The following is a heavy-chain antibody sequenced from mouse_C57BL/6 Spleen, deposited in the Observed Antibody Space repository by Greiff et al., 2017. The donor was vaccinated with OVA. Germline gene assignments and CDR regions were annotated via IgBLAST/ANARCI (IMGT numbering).Heavy chain of an antibody. Sequence: VQLQQPGAELVKPGASVKLSCTASGFTIKDYYMHWVKQRTEQGLEWIGRIDPEDGETKYAQKFKGKATVTADTSSTTAYLQLSSLTSEDAAVYYCARDVVTTLFDYWGQGTTLTVSS. V-gene: IGHV14-2*01. CDR1: GFTIKDYY. J-gene: IGHJ2*01. CDR2: IDPEDGET. CDR3: ARDVVTTLFDY. D-gene: IGHD2-5*01.